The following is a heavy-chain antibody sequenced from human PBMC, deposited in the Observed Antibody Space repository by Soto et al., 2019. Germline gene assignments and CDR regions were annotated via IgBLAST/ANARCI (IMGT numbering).Heavy chain of an antibody. Sequence: QVPLVQSGAEVKKPGASVKVSCKASGYTFSTYGFSWVRQAPGQGLEWMGWISAFNGNTNYAQKFQGRVTMTTDTSTSTAYMELRSLRSDDTAVYYCVRDGNSGSFDYWGQGTLVTVSS. V-gene: IGHV1-18*01. D-gene: IGHD1-26*01. CDR1: GYTFSTYG. CDR3: VRDGNSGSFDY. J-gene: IGHJ4*02. CDR2: ISAFNGNT.